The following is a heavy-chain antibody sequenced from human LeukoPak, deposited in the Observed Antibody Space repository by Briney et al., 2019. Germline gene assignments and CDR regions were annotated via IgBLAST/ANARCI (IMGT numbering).Heavy chain of an antibody. V-gene: IGHV4-59*01. Sequence: PSETLSLTCTVSGGSISSYYWSWIRQPPGKGLEWIGYIHYSGSTNYNPSLKSRVTISVDTSKNQFSLKLSSVTAADTAVYYCASEGRVEYFQHWGQGTLVTVSS. CDR2: IHYSGST. CDR3: ASEGRVEYFQH. J-gene: IGHJ1*01. CDR1: GGSISSYY.